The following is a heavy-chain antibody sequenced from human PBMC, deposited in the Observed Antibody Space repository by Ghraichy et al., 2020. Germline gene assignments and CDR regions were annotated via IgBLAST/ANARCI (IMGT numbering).Heavy chain of an antibody. J-gene: IGHJ4*02. D-gene: IGHD6-19*01. V-gene: IGHV3-21*01. Sequence: GESLNISCAASGFIFNYYSMNWVRQAPGKGLEWVSSISRSSDSIHYADSVRGRFTISRDNAKNTLYLQMNSLRAEDTAVYYCARWRGGTGWYRGEYWGQGTLVTVSS. CDR1: GFIFNYYS. CDR3: ARWRGGTGWYRGEY. CDR2: ISRSSDSI.